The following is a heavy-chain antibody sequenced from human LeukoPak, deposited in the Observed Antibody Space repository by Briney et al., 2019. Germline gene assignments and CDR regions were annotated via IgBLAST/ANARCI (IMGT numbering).Heavy chain of an antibody. CDR3: ARIKFIGGLIEEYFFDY. D-gene: IGHD3-16*02. Sequence: SETLSLTCTVSGGSINNYYWSWIRQPPGKGLEWIGYIYYSGSTTYNPSLKSRVIISVDTSKNQFSLNLGSVTGADAAVYYCARIKFIGGLIEEYFFDYWGQGTLVTVSS. CDR2: IYYSGST. CDR1: GGSINNYY. V-gene: IGHV4-59*01. J-gene: IGHJ4*02.